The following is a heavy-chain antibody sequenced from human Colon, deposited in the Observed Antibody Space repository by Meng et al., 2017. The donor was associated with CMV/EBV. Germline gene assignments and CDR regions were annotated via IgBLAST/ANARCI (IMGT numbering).Heavy chain of an antibody. J-gene: IGHJ4*02. V-gene: IGHV1-2*02. CDR1: GYTFTGYY. Sequence: ASVKVSCKASGYTFTGYYMHWLRQAPGQGREWMGWINPNSGGTNYAQKFQGRVTMTRDTSISTAYMELSRLRSDDTAVYYCARSLTVTTFDYWGQGTLVTVSS. CDR2: INPNSGGT. D-gene: IGHD4-17*01. CDR3: ARSLTVTTFDY.